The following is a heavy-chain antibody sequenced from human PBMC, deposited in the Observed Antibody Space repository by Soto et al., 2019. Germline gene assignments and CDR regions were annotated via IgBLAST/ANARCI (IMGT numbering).Heavy chain of an antibody. J-gene: IGHJ6*02. CDR2: INHSGST. Sequence: PSETLSLTCAVYGGSFSGYYWSWIRQPPGKGLEWIGEINHSGSTNYNPSLKSRVTISVDTSKNQFSLKLSSVTAADTAVYYCARASRVAAGEFFYYYGMDVWGQGTTVTVSS. CDR3: ARASRVAAGEFFYYYGMDV. CDR1: GGSFSGYY. V-gene: IGHV4-34*01. D-gene: IGHD2-15*01.